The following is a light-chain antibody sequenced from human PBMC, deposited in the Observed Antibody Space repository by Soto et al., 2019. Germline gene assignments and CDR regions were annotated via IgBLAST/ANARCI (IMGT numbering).Light chain of an antibody. Sequence: EIVLTQSPATLSLSPGERATLSCRASQSVSSYLAWYQQNPGQAPRLLMYEASNRATGIPARFSGGGSGTDFILTINRLEPEDFAVYYCQQYGSSHTFGQGTRLEI. CDR2: EAS. J-gene: IGKJ5*01. V-gene: IGKV3-20*01. CDR1: QSVSSY. CDR3: QQYGSSHT.